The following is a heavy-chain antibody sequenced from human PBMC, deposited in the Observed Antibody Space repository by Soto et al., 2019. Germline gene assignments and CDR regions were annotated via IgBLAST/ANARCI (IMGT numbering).Heavy chain of an antibody. Sequence: EVQLVESGGGLVQPGGSLRLSCAASGFTFSSYSMNWVRQAPGKGLEWVSYISSSSSTIYYADSVKGRFTISRDNAKNSLYLQMNSLRAEDTAVYYCARDPITMVRGVIEAVDYWGQGTLVTVSS. V-gene: IGHV3-48*01. CDR2: ISSSSSTI. D-gene: IGHD3-10*01. CDR3: ARDPITMVRGVIEAVDY. J-gene: IGHJ4*02. CDR1: GFTFSSYS.